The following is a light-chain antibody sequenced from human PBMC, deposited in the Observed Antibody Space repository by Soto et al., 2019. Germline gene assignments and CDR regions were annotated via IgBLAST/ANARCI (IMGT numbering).Light chain of an antibody. J-gene: IGKJ1*01. CDR1: QSVLYSSNNKNY. CDR2: WAS. CDR3: QQYYTSWT. V-gene: IGKV4-1*01. Sequence: DIVMTQSPDSLAVSLGERATINCKSSQSVLYSSNNKNYLAWYQHKPGQPPKLLIYWASTRESGVPDRFSGSGSGTDFPLTIRSLQAEDVAVYYCQQYYTSWTFGQGTKVEIK.